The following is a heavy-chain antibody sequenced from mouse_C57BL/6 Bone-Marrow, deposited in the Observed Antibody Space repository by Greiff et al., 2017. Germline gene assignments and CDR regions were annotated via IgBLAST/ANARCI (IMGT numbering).Heavy chain of an antibody. CDR2: SRNKANDYTT. J-gene: IGHJ1*03. D-gene: IGHD1-1*01. Sequence: EVKVEESGGGLVQSGRSLRLSCATSGFTFSDFYMEWVRQAPGKGLEWIAASRNKANDYTTEYSASVKGRFIVSRDTSQSILYLQMNALRAEDTAIYYCARDYYGSSYDWYFDVWGTGTTVTVSS. V-gene: IGHV7-1*01. CDR1: GFTFSDFY. CDR3: ARDYYGSSYDWYFDV.